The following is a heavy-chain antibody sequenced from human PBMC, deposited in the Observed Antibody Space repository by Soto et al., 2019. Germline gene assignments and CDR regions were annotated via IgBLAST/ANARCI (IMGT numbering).Heavy chain of an antibody. D-gene: IGHD6-13*01. CDR2: IIPIFGTA. V-gene: IGHV1-69*01. CDR3: ARGHSSRWYSY. J-gene: IGHJ4*02. CDR1: GDGKRIYP. Sequence: SLKRYCTSSGDGKRIYPNGWVLQAPGQGLEWMGGIIPIFGTANYEQKFQGRVTITADESTSTAYMELSSLRSEDTAVYYCARGHSSRWYSYCGQGTLVTVFS.